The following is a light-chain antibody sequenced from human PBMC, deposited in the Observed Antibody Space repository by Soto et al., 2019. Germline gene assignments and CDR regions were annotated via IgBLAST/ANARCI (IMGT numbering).Light chain of an antibody. CDR1: QDINTY. Sequence: DIQLTQSPSFLSASVGDRVTITCRASQDINTYLAWYQQKPGKAPKLLIFAASTLQNGAPSRFSGSGSGTEFTVTITSLQPEDFATYYCQQRKSYPITFGQGTRPEIK. V-gene: IGKV1-9*01. J-gene: IGKJ5*01. CDR2: AAS. CDR3: QQRKSYPIT.